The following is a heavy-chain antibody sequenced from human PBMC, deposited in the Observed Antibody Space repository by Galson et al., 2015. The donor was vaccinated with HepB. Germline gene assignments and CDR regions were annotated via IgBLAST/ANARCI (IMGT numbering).Heavy chain of an antibody. V-gene: IGHV1-3*01. CDR2: INAGNGNT. J-gene: IGHJ6*02. CDR3: ALGGDYVWGSYRPPYGMDV. D-gene: IGHD3-16*02. Sequence: SVKVSCKASGYTFTSYAMHWVRQAPGQRLEWMGWINAGNGNTKYSQKFQGRVTITRDTSASTAYMELSSLRSEDTAVYYCALGGDYVWGSYRPPYGMDVWGQGTTVTVSS. CDR1: GYTFTSYA.